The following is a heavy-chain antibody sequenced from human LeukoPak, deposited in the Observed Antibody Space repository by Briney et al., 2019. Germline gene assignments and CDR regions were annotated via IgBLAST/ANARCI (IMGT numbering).Heavy chain of an antibody. CDR2: MYYSGNI. V-gene: IGHV4-39*07. J-gene: IGHJ3*02. CDR3: ARDHVRFIRRRNNVFDI. Sequence: SETLCLTCTVSGGSISSSTYYWGWIRQPPGKGLEWIGSMYYSGNIYYNPSLKSRVTISVDTSKNQLSLKLSSVTAADTAVYYCARDHVRFIRRRNNVFDIWGQGTMVTVSS. CDR1: GGSISSSTYY. D-gene: IGHD1-14*01.